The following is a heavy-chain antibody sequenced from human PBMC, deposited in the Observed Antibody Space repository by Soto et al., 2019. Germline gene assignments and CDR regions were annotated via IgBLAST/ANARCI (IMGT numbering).Heavy chain of an antibody. V-gene: IGHV3-7*01. J-gene: IGHJ6*02. CDR2: IKQDGSEK. CDR3: ARDKRKGAGSDYYYYGMDV. Sequence: EVQLVESGGGLVQPGGSLRLSCAASGFTFSSYWMSWVRQAPGKGLEWVANIKQDGSEKYYVDSVKGRFTISRDNAKNSLYLQMNSLRAEDTAVYYCARDKRKGAGSDYYYYGMDVWGQGTTVTVSS. CDR1: GFTFSSYW.